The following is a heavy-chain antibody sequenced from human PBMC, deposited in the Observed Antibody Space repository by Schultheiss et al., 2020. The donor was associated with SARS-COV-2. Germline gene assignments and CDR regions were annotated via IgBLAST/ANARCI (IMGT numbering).Heavy chain of an antibody. J-gene: IGHJ4*02. D-gene: IGHD2-15*01. CDR3: ARDFCSGGGCYDY. V-gene: IGHV4-59*11. CDR1: GGSINSHY. CDR2: MYDSGTT. Sequence: SETLSLTCTVSGGSINSHYWTWLRQPPGKGLEWIAYMYDSGTTNYNPSLKSRVIISVDTSKNQFSLKLSSVTAADTAVYYCARDFCSGGGCYDYWGQGTLVTVSS.